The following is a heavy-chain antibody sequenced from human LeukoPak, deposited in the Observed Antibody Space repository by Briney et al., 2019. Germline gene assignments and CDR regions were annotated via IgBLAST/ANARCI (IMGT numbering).Heavy chain of an antibody. J-gene: IGHJ5*02. D-gene: IGHD3-9*01. Sequence: ASVKLSCTASGFTFTDYWINWVRQAPGQGLEWMGWINLNSGDTYYAQNFQDRVTMTGDTSISTAYLELSSLRSDDTAVFYCARSYFDVLTNYYMWLAPWGQGTLVTVSS. CDR3: ARSYFDVLTNYYMWLAP. CDR1: GFTFTDYW. CDR2: INLNSGDT. V-gene: IGHV1-2*02.